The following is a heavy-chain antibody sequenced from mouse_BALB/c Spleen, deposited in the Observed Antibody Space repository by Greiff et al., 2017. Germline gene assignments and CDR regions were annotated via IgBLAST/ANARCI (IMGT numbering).Heavy chain of an antibody. D-gene: IGHD1-1*01. CDR2: ISSGGST. CDR3: ARGGYYGPFDY. Sequence: EGQGVESGGGLVKPGGSLKLSCAASGFTFSSYAMSWVRQTPEKRLEWVASISSGGSTYYPDSVKGRFTISRDNARNILYLQMSSLRSEDTAMYYCARGGYYGPFDYWGQGTTLTVSS. V-gene: IGHV5-6-5*01. J-gene: IGHJ2*01. CDR1: GFTFSSYA.